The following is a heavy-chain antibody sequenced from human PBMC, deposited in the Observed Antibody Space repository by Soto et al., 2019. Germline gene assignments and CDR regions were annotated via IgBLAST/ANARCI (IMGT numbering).Heavy chain of an antibody. CDR3: ARDLRGGNDY. Sequence: GGSLRLSCAASGFTFSSYAMHWVRQAPGKGLEWVAVISYDGSNKYYADSGKGRFTISRDNSKNTLYLQMNSLRAEDTAVYYCARDLRGGNDYWGQGTLVTVSS. CDR1: GFTFSSYA. D-gene: IGHD2-15*01. CDR2: ISYDGSNK. V-gene: IGHV3-30-3*01. J-gene: IGHJ4*02.